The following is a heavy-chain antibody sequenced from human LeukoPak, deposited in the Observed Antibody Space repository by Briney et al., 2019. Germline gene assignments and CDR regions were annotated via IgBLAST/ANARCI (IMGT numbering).Heavy chain of an antibody. J-gene: IGHJ3*02. CDR2: ISAYNGNT. D-gene: IGHD2-15*01. CDR3: ARFSSGADAFDI. CDR1: GGTFSSYA. V-gene: IGHV1-18*01. Sequence: ASVKVSCKASGGTFSSYAISWVRQAPGQGLEWMGWISAYNGNTNYAQKLQGRVTMTIDTSTSTAYMELRSLRSDDTAVYYCARFSSGADAFDIWGQGTMVTVSS.